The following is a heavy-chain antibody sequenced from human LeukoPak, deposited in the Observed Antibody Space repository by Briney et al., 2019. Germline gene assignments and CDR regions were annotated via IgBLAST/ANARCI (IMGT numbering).Heavy chain of an antibody. Sequence: SETLSLTCTVPGASISSYYWSWVRQPPGKGLEWIGYIYYSGSTNYNPSLKSRVTISVDTSKNQFSLKLSSVTAADTAVYYCARETYYYYMDVWGKGTTVTVSS. CDR1: GASISSYY. J-gene: IGHJ6*03. CDR3: ARETYYYYMDV. V-gene: IGHV4-59*01. CDR2: IYYSGST.